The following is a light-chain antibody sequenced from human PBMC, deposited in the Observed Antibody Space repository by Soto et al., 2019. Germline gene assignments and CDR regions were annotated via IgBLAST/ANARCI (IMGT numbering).Light chain of an antibody. CDR1: QSVSSK. CDR2: GAS. V-gene: IGKV3-15*01. CDR3: QQYDKWPLT. Sequence: EIGMTQSPATLSVSPGEIATLSCRASQSVSSKLAWYPQTFGQAPRLLTYGASTSAAGIPARFSGSWSGTEFTLTISSLQSEDLEVYYGQQYDKWPLTFGGGAKVEIK. J-gene: IGKJ4*01.